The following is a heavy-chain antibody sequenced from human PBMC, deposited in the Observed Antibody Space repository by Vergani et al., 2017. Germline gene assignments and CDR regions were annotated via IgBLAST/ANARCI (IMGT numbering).Heavy chain of an antibody. CDR1: GFTFSSYA. Sequence: EVPLLESGGGLVQPGGSLRLSCAASGFTFSSYAMSWVRQAPGKGLEWVSAISGSGGSTYYADSVKGRFTISRDNSKNTLYLQMNSLRAEDTALYYCTKGGIHLWXFDYWGQGTLVTVSS. J-gene: IGHJ4*02. CDR3: TKGGIHLWXFDY. V-gene: IGHV3-23*01. D-gene: IGHD5-18*01. CDR2: ISGSGGST.